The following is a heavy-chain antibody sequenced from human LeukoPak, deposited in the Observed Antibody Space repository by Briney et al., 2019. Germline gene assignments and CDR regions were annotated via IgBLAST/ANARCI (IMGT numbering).Heavy chain of an antibody. CDR3: ARYYVMDV. J-gene: IGHJ6*02. CDR2: ISGSGGST. V-gene: IGHV3-23*01. CDR1: GFTFSSSG. Sequence: GGSLRLSCAASGFTFSSSGMSWVRQAPGKGLEWVSGISGSGGSTHYADSVKGRFTISRDNSKNTLYLQMNSLRAEDTAVYYCARYYVMDVWGQGTTVTVS.